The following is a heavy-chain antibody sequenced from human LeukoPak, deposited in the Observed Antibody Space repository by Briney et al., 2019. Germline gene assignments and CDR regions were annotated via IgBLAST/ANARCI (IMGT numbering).Heavy chain of an antibody. Sequence: GGSLRLSCAASGFTFSSYWMHWVRQAPGKGLVWVSRINSDGSSTSYADSVKGRFTISRDNAKNTLYLQMNSLRAEDTAVYYCARVGFTMVRSVNYYYMDVWGKGTTVTVSS. J-gene: IGHJ6*03. CDR3: ARVGFTMVRSVNYYYMDV. V-gene: IGHV3-74*01. D-gene: IGHD3-10*01. CDR1: GFTFSSYW. CDR2: INSDGSST.